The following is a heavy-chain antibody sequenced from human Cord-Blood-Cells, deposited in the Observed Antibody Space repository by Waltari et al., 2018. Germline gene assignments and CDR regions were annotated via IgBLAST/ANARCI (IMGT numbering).Heavy chain of an antibody. J-gene: IGHJ4*02. CDR2: IYHRWST. D-gene: IGHD3-3*01. V-gene: IGHV4-38-2*02. CDR3: ASTGVSTYYDFWSGYYFDY. Sequence: QVQLQESGPGLVKPSETLSLTCTVSGDSISSGYYWGWIRQPPGKGLEWIGSIYHRWSTYSSPSLKSRGTISVYTSKNQFSLKLSSVTAADTAVYYCASTGVSTYYDFWSGYYFDYWGQGTLVTVSS. CDR1: GDSISSGYY.